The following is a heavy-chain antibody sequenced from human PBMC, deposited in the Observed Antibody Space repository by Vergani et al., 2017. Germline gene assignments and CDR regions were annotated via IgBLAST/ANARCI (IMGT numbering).Heavy chain of an antibody. CDR1: GFSVSSSGMR. CDR2: IDWDDDK. Sequence: QITLKESGPTLVKPTQTLTLTCTVSGFSVSSSGMRVSWIRQPPGKALEWLARIDWDDDKFYSTSLKTRLTISKDTSKNQVVLTMTNMDPVDTATYYCARSYDYGGKDFDYWGQGTLVTVSS. V-gene: IGHV2-70*04. D-gene: IGHD4-23*01. CDR3: ARSYDYGGKDFDY. J-gene: IGHJ4*02.